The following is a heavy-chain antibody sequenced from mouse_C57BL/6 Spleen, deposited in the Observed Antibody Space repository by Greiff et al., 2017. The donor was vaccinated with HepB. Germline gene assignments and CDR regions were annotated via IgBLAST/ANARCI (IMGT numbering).Heavy chain of an antibody. V-gene: IGHV5-17*01. CDR1: GFTFSDYG. CDR2: ISIGSSTI. CDR3: AEGMDYSYYFDY. Sequence: EVKVEESGGGLVKPGGSLKLSCAASGFTFSDYGMHWVRQAPEKGLEWVAYISIGSSTIYYADTVKGRFTISRDNAKNTLFLQMTSLRSEDTAMYYCAEGMDYSYYFDYWGQGTTLTVSS. D-gene: IGHD1-1*02. J-gene: IGHJ2*01.